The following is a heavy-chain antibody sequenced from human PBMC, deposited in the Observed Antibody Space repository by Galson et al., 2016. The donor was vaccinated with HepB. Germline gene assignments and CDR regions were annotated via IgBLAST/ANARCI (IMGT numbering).Heavy chain of an antibody. V-gene: IGHV5-51*01. J-gene: IGHJ4*02. CDR3: ARQLRGYYGSGSFDY. CDR1: GYSFPTYW. Sequence: QSGAEVKKPGESLKISCKGSGYSFPTYWIGWVRQKPGKGLEWLGLINPADSDTRISPSFQGQVTMSAEKSINPAYLQWSSLKASDTAMFYCARQLRGYYGSGSFDYWGQGTLVTVSS. D-gene: IGHD3-10*01. CDR2: INPADSDT.